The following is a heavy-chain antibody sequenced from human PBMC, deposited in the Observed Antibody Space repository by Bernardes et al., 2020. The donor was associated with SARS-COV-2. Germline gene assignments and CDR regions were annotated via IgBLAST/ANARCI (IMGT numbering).Heavy chain of an antibody. CDR1: GYAFTSYD. D-gene: IGHD4-17*01. V-gene: IGHV1-8*01. J-gene: IGHJ6*02. CDR3: ARATDGHYYYYYGMDV. CDR2: MNPNSGNT. Sequence: ASVKVSCKASGYAFTSYDINWVRQDTGQGLEWMGWMNPNSGNTGYAQKFQGRVTMTRNTSISTAYMELSSLRSEDTAVYYCARATDGHYYYYYGMDVWGQGTTVTVSS.